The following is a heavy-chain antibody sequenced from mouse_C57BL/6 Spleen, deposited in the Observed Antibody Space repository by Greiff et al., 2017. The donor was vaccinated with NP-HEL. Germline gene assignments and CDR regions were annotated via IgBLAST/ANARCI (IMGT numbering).Heavy chain of an antibody. Sequence: VQLQQSGPELVKPGASVKISCKASGYSFTGYYMNWVKQSPEKSLEWIGEINPSTGGTTYNQKFKAKATLTVDKSSSTAYMQLKSLTSEDSAVYYCARGRASDYWGQGTTLTVSS. V-gene: IGHV1-42*01. CDR2: INPSTGGT. J-gene: IGHJ2*01. D-gene: IGHD3-3*01. CDR3: ARGRASDY. CDR1: GYSFTGYY.